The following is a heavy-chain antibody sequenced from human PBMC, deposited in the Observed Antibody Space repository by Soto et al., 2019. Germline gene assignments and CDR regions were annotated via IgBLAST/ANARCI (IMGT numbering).Heavy chain of an antibody. J-gene: IGHJ6*02. D-gene: IGHD3-16*01. CDR3: AKDIGPDYYYGRDV. CDR1: GFTFDDYA. V-gene: IGHV3-9*01. Sequence: TGGSLRLSCAASGFTFDDYAMHWVRQAPGKGLEWVSGISWNSGSIGYADSVKGRFTISRDNAKNSLYLQMNSLRAEDTALYYCAKDIGPDYYYGRDVWRQGTTVTVSS. CDR2: ISWNSGSI.